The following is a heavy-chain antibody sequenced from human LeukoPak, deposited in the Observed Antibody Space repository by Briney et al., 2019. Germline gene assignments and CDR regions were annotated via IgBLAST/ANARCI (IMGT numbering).Heavy chain of an antibody. CDR2: IRYDGSNK. CDR1: GFTFSSYG. Sequence: QSGGSLRLSCAASGFTFSSYGMHWVRQAPGKGLEWVAFIRYDGSNKYYADSVKGRFTISRDNAKNSLYLQMNSLRAEDTAVYYCARVRNIVVVPSTETSAFDIWGQGTMVTVSS. D-gene: IGHD2-2*01. V-gene: IGHV3-30*02. J-gene: IGHJ3*02. CDR3: ARVRNIVVVPSTETSAFDI.